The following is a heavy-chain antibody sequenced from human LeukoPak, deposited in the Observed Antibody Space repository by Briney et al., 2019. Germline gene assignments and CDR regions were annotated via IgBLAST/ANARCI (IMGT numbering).Heavy chain of an antibody. J-gene: IGHJ4*02. Sequence: TVGSLRLSCAASGFTFSTYWMHWVRQAPGKGLLWVSRINGDGTSTKYADSVKGRFTISRDNARHTLYLQMNSLRAEDTALYYCAKDWGKFSSSWYDYWGQGTLVTVSS. D-gene: IGHD6-13*01. CDR2: INGDGTST. CDR1: GFTFSTYW. CDR3: AKDWGKFSSSWYDY. V-gene: IGHV3-74*03.